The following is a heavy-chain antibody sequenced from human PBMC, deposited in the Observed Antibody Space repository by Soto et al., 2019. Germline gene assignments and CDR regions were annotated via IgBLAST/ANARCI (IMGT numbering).Heavy chain of an antibody. CDR3: ARDYGDHVGVRFDY. CDR2: ISGSGSTI. V-gene: IGHV3-48*02. CDR1: GFIFSNYH. Sequence: DVQLVESGGGLVQPGGSLRLSCVASGFIFSNYHMNWVRQAPGKGLEWISYISGSGSTIYYADSVKGRFTISRDNAKNSLYLQMNSLRNEDTAVYYCARDYGDHVGVRFDYWGQGTLVTVSS. D-gene: IGHD2-21*01. J-gene: IGHJ4*02.